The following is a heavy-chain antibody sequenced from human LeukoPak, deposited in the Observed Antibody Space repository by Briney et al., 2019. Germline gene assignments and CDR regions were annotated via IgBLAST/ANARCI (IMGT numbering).Heavy chain of an antibody. V-gene: IGHV3-30*02. CDR1: GFTFSSYG. J-gene: IGHJ6*03. CDR2: IRYDGSNK. D-gene: IGHD6-13*01. CDR3: AREYSSSWYYYYYYMDV. Sequence: PGGSLRLSCAASGFTFSSYGMHWVRQAPGKGLEWVAFIRYDGSNKYYADSVKGRFTISRDNAKNSLYLQMNSLRAEDTAVYYCAREYSSSWYYYYYYMDVWGKGTTVTISS.